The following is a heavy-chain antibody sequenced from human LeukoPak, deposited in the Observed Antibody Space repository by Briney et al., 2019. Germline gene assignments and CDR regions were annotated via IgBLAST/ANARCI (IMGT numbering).Heavy chain of an antibody. Sequence: SETLSLTCTVSGGSISSSSYYWGWIRQPPGKGLEWIGSIYYSGSTYYNPSLKSRVTISVYTSKNQFSLKLSSVTAADTAVYYCARRKGYSSSSLAFDIWGQGTMVTVSS. CDR3: ARRKGYSSSSLAFDI. V-gene: IGHV4-39*01. D-gene: IGHD6-6*01. CDR1: GGSISSSSYY. J-gene: IGHJ3*02. CDR2: IYYSGST.